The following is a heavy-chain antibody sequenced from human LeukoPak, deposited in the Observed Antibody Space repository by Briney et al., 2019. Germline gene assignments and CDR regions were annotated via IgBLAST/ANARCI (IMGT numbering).Heavy chain of an antibody. J-gene: IGHJ4*02. Sequence: GALRLSCAASGFTFSDYYMSWIRQAPGKGLEWVSYISSSGSTIYYADSVKGRFTISRDNAKNSLYLQMNSLRAEDTAVYYCARSDYDILTGVDYWGQGTLVTVSS. CDR1: GFTFSDYY. D-gene: IGHD3-9*01. CDR2: ISSSGSTI. V-gene: IGHV3-11*01. CDR3: ARSDYDILTGVDY.